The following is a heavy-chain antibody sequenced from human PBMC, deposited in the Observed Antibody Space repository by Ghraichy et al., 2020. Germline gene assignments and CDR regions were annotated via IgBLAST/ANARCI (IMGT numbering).Heavy chain of an antibody. CDR1: GFTASSNY. J-gene: IGHJ6*02. CDR2: IYSGGST. V-gene: IGHV3-53*01. CDR3: ASEVGAAYYYYYGMDV. Sequence: GGSLRLSCAASGFTASSNYMSWVRQAPGKGLEWVSVIYSGGSTYYADSVKGRFTISRDNSKNTLYLQMNSLRAEDTAVYYCASEVGAAYYYYYGMDVWGQGTTVTVSS. D-gene: IGHD1-26*01.